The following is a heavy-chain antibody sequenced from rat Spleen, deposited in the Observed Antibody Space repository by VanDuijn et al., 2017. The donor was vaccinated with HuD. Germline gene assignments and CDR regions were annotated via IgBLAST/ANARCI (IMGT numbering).Heavy chain of an antibody. V-gene: IGHV5-27*01. CDR1: GFTFSNYP. Sequence: EVQLVESGGGLVQPGGSLKLSCAASGFTFSNYPMAWVRQTLTRGLEWVAFINTDGSSTYYRDSVKGRFTISRDHAKSTLYLQMDSLRSEDTAAYYCTRGATEGYYFDYWGQGVMVTVSS. J-gene: IGHJ2*01. CDR2: INTDGSST. D-gene: IGHD1-11*01. CDR3: TRGATEGYYFDY.